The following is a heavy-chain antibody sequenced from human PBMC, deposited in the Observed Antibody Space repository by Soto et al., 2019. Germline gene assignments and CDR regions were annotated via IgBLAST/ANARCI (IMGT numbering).Heavy chain of an antibody. D-gene: IGHD1-26*01. CDR2: IYSSGST. CDR1: GGSISSGGYY. CDR3: AREGGIVGATAADY. V-gene: IGHV4-31*03. J-gene: IGHJ4*02. Sequence: QVQLQESGPGLVKPSQTLSLTCTVSGGSISSGGYYWSWIRQHPGKGLEWIGYIYSSGSTYYNPSLKSRFTISVDTSKNLFSLKLSSVTAADTAVYYCAREGGIVGATAADYWGQGTLVTVSS.